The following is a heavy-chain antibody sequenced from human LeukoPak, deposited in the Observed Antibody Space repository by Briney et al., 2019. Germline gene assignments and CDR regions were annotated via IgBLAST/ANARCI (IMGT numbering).Heavy chain of an antibody. V-gene: IGHV3-66*01. CDR1: GFTFSSYE. J-gene: IGHJ4*02. CDR2: IYRDGSS. CDR3: ARSFCDILIGYYQYFDY. Sequence: GGSLRLSCAASGFTFSSYEMNWVRQAPGKGLEWVSVIYRDGSSYYAESVKGRFTISRDNSKNTLYIQMNSLRAEDTAVYYCARSFCDILIGYYQYFDYWGQGTLVTVSS. D-gene: IGHD3-9*01.